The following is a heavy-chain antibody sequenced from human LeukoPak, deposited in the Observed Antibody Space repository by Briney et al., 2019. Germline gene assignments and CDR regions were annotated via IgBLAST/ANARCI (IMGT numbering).Heavy chain of an antibody. D-gene: IGHD3-10*01. V-gene: IGHV4-59*07. CDR1: GGSISSYY. J-gene: IGHJ6*02. Sequence: SDTLSLTCTVSGGSISSYYWSWIRQPPGKGLEWLGYIYYSGSTNYNPSLKSRVTISVDTSKNQFSLKLSSVTAADTAVYYCARGYGSGSYGGYYYYGMDVWGQGTTVTVSS. CDR2: IYYSGST. CDR3: ARGYGSGSYGGYYYYGMDV.